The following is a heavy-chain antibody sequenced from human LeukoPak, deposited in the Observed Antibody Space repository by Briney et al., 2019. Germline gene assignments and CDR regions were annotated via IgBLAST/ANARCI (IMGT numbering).Heavy chain of an antibody. CDR2: IYHSGST. D-gene: IGHD4-17*01. CDR1: GYSISSGYY. CDR3: ARRRRNGDYGY. V-gene: IGHV4-38-2*01. Sequence: PSETLSLTCAVSGYSISSGYYWGWIRRPPGKGLEWIGSIYHSGSTYYNPSLKSRVTISVDTSKNQFSLKLSSVTAADTAVYYCARRRRNGDYGYWGQGTLVTVSS. J-gene: IGHJ4*02.